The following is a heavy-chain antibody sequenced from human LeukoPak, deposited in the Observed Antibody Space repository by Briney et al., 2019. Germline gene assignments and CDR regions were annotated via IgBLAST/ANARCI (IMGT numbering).Heavy chain of an antibody. V-gene: IGHV5-51*01. CDR2: IYPGDSDT. CDR1: GYSFTSYW. J-gene: IGHJ3*02. CDR3: VRTLGYCSGGSCSSGAFDI. Sequence: LGESLKISCKGSGYSFTSYWIGWVRQMPGKGLEWMGIIYPGDSDTRYSPSFQGQVTISADKSISNAYLQWSSLKASDTAMYYCVRTLGYCSGGSCSSGAFDIWGQGTMVTVSS. D-gene: IGHD2-15*01.